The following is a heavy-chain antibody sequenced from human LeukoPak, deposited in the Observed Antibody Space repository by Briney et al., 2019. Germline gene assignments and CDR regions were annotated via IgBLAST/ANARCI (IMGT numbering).Heavy chain of an antibody. CDR1: GGSFSGYY. D-gene: IGHD3-3*01. J-gene: IGHJ5*02. V-gene: IGHV4-34*01. CDR2: INHSGST. CDR3: ASRGYVLRFSWFDP. Sequence: PSETLSLTCAVYGGSFSGYYWSWIRQPPGKGLEWIGEINHSGSTNYNPSLKSRVTISVDTSKNQFSLKLSSVTAADTAVYYCASRGYVLRFSWFDPWGQGTLVTVSS.